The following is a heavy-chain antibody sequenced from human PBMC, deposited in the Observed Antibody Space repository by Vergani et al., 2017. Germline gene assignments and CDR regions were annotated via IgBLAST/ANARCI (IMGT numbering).Heavy chain of an antibody. CDR1: GGSITKNF. Sequence: QVQLQETGPGLVKPSETLSLTCTVSGGSITKNFWSWIRRPPGKGLEWSGYIHHSGATNAKSSLRSRVSISIVTSKSSFSLRLSSVTIADTALYYCARDSFHFDAENYDDVFDRWGQGTMVIVSS. J-gene: IGHJ3*02. CDR2: IHHSGAT. CDR3: ARDSFHFDAENYDDVFDR. D-gene: IGHD3-16*01. V-gene: IGHV4-59*01.